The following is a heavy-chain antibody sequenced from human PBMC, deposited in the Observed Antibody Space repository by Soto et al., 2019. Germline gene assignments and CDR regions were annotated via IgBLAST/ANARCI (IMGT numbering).Heavy chain of an antibody. J-gene: IGHJ4*02. CDR2: ISDRGGST. CDR3: AKDRGYVNSPFDL. Sequence: GGSLRLSCAASGFTFSSYAMSWVRQAPGKGLEWVSGISDRGGSTDYADSVKGRFTISRDNSRKTVSLQMNGLRPEDTAIYYCAKDRGYVNSPFDLWGQGTLVTVSS. CDR1: GFTFSSYA. D-gene: IGHD6-25*01. V-gene: IGHV3-23*01.